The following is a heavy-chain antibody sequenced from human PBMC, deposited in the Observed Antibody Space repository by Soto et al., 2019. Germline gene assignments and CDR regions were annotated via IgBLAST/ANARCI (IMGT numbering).Heavy chain of an antibody. CDR2: IYYSGST. J-gene: IGHJ3*02. CDR3: ARGGGADAFDI. V-gene: IGHV4-31*03. CDR1: GGSISSGGYY. Sequence: PSESLSLTCTVSGGSISSGGYYWSWIRQHPGKGLEWIGYIYYSGSTYYNPSLKSRVTISVDTSKNQFSLKLSSVTAADTAVYYCARGGGADAFDIWGQGTMVTVSS. D-gene: IGHD2-15*01.